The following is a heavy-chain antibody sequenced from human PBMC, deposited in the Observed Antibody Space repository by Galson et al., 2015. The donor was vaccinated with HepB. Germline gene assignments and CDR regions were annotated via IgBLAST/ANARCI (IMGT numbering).Heavy chain of an antibody. CDR1: GYTFNSYG. CDR3: TKDRPFLSVAPILYYFDH. D-gene: IGHD5-12*01. V-gene: IGHV1-18*01. CDR2: VSAYNGDT. J-gene: IGHJ4*02. Sequence: SVKVSCKASGYTFNSYGISWVRQAPGQGLEWMGWVSAYNGDTESAQTFQDRVIMTTDTSTTTAYLELRSLTSDDTAVYYCTKDRPFLSVAPILYYFDHWGQGTLVTVSS.